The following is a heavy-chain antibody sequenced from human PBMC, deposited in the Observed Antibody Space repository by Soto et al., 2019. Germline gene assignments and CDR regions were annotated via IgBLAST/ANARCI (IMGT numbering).Heavy chain of an antibody. Sequence: ASVTVSCKASGGTFSSYAISWVRQAPGQGLEWMGGIIPIFGTANYAQQFQGRVTITADESTSTAYMELSSLRSEDTAVYYCARGATGYCSSTSCFVPSLYYYYYGMDVWGQGATVTVS. CDR3: ARGATGYCSSTSCFVPSLYYYYYGMDV. CDR2: IIPIFGTA. D-gene: IGHD2-2*01. J-gene: IGHJ6*02. V-gene: IGHV1-69*13. CDR1: GGTFSSYA.